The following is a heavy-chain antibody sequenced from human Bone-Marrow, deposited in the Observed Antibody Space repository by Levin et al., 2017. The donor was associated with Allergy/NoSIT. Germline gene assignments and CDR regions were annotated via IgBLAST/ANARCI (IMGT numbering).Heavy chain of an antibody. D-gene: IGHD6-13*01. J-gene: IGHJ6*02. CDR2: FDPEDGET. Sequence: ASVKVSCKVSGYTLTELSMHWVRQAPGKGLEWMGGFDPEDGETIYAQKFQGRVTMTEDTSTDTAYMELSSLRSEDTAVYYCATEGIAEAGYYYYGMDVWGQGTTVTVTS. V-gene: IGHV1-24*01. CDR3: ATEGIAEAGYYYYGMDV. CDR1: GYTLTELS.